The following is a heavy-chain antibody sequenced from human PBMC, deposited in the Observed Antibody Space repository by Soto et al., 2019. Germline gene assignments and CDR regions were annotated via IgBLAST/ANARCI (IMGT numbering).Heavy chain of an antibody. Sequence: QVQLVESGGGVVQPGRSLRLSCAASRFTFDSFAMHWVRQAPGKGLEWVGDIWYDGSNKYYSDSVKGRFTISRDSSRDTLYLQMNSLRAEDTAIYYCARDGRYFDLMTGYPQGFIYGMDVWGQGTTVTVSS. CDR2: IWYDGSNK. J-gene: IGHJ6*02. CDR1: RFTFDSFA. D-gene: IGHD3-9*01. CDR3: ARDGRYFDLMTGYPQGFIYGMDV. V-gene: IGHV3-33*01.